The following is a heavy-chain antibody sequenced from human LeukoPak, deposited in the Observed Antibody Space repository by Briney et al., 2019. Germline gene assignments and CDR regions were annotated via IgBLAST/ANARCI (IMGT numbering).Heavy chain of an antibody. CDR2: IYYSGSI. CDR1: GGSISSCY. Sequence: SETLSLTCTVSGGSISSCYWSWLRQPPGKGLEWIGYIYYSGSINYNPSLKSRITISVDTSKNQFSLKLSSVTAADTAVYYCAQHEYSGTYYVDYWGQGTLVTVSS. J-gene: IGHJ4*02. V-gene: IGHV4-59*08. CDR3: AQHEYSGTYYVDY. D-gene: IGHD1-26*01.